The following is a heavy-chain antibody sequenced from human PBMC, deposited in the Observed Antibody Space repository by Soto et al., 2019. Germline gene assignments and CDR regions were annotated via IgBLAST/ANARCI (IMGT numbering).Heavy chain of an antibody. D-gene: IGHD2-2*01. CDR2: ISGSGDST. CDR3: AKSSTWAHYYYMDV. Sequence: PGGSLRLSCAASGFTFSSYAMSWVRQAPGKGLEWVSVISGSGDSTNYADSVKDRFTISRDNSKNSLYLQMNSLRVEDTAVYYCAKSSTWAHYYYMDVWAKGPRSPSP. V-gene: IGHV3-23*01. CDR1: GFTFSSYA. J-gene: IGHJ6*03.